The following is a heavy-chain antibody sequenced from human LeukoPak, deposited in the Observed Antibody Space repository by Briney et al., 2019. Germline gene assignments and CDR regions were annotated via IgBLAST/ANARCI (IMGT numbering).Heavy chain of an antibody. J-gene: IGHJ4*02. CDR3: AREVSGTYCDY. CDR2: IIPILGTS. V-gene: IGHV1-69*13. D-gene: IGHD1-26*01. Sequence: GASVKVSCKAFGYTFISYYMNWVRQAPGQGLEWMGGIIPILGTSNYAQKFQDRLTITADESTSTAYLELSSLTSADTAVYYCAREVSGTYCDYWGQGSLVTVSS. CDR1: GYTFISYY.